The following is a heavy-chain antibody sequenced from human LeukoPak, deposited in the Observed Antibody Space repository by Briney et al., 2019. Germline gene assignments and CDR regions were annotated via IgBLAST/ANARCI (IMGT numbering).Heavy chain of an antibody. J-gene: IGHJ3*02. CDR2: IISSSSYI. CDR3: ARVLVQCGVVVVPGAFDI. CDR1: GFTFSSYS. V-gene: IGHV3-21*01. D-gene: IGHD3-22*01. Sequence: PGGSLRLSCAASGFTFSSYSMNWVRQAPGKGLEWVSSIISSSSYIYYADSVKGRFTISRDNAKNSLYLQMNSLRAEDTAVYYCARVLVQCGVVVVPGAFDIWGQGTMVTVSS.